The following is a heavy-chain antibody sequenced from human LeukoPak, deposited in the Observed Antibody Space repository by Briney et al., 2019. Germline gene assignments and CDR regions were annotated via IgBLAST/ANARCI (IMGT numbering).Heavy chain of an antibody. CDR2: ISGSGGST. D-gene: IGHD3-22*01. V-gene: IGHV3-23*01. CDR1: GFTFSSYA. Sequence: PGGSLRLSCATSGFTFSSYAISWVRQAPGKGLGWVSAISGSGGSTYYADSVKGRFTISRDNSKKTLYLQMSSLRAEDTAVYYCAGGDTMIVVVSYWGQGTLVTVSS. CDR3: AGGDTMIVVVSY. J-gene: IGHJ4*02.